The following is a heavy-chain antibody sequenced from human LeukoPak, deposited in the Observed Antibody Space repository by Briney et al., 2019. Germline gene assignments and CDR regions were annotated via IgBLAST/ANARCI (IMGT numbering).Heavy chain of an antibody. CDR1: GDSIGNFY. J-gene: IGHJ3*02. CDR3: ARARNYYDSSDYYYEGDAFDI. D-gene: IGHD3-22*01. V-gene: IGHV4-59*01. Sequence: SETLSLTCSVSGDSIGNFYWSWIRQPPGKGLEWIGYIYYSGSTHYNPSLKSRVTISVDTSKNQFSLKLSSVTAADTAVYFCARARNYYDSSDYYYEGDAFDIWGQGTMVTVSS. CDR2: IYYSGST.